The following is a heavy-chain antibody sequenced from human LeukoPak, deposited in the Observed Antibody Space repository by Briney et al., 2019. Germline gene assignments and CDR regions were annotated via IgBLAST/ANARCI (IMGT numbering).Heavy chain of an antibody. D-gene: IGHD4-17*01. CDR1: GGSFSGYY. CDR3: ARDISATVTYSWFDP. CDR2: IYTSGST. Sequence: PSETLSLTCAVYGGSFSGYYWGWLRQPPGKGLEWIGRIYTSGSTNYNPSLKSRVTMSVDTSKNQFSLKLSSVTAADTAVYYCARDISATVTYSWFDPWGQGTLVTVSS. V-gene: IGHV4-4*07. J-gene: IGHJ5*02.